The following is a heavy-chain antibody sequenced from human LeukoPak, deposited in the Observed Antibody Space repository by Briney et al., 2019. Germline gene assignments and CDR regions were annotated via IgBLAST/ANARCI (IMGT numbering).Heavy chain of an antibody. Sequence: GGSLRLSCAASGFTFSSYAMSWVRQAPGKGPEWVSTICNDGGRTYYADSVKGRFTVSRDTSKNTLYLQMNSLRAEDTAVYYCARGGGGYYGSGSYYKAHFDYWGQGTLVTVSS. V-gene: IGHV3-23*01. CDR3: ARGGGGYYGSGSYYKAHFDY. J-gene: IGHJ4*02. CDR1: GFTFSSYA. CDR2: ICNDGGRT. D-gene: IGHD3-10*01.